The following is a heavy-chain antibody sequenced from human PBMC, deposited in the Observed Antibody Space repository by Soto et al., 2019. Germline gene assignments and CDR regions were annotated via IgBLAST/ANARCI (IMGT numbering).Heavy chain of an antibody. CDR3: ARRRYCGVDCYNKFYYGMDV. D-gene: IGHD2-21*02. Sequence: QVQLVQSGAEVRKPGSSVEVSCMASGSTFSSYTVNWVRQAPGQGLEWIGRIIPVLGVTHYARRFQGRVTITADRSCKKADMERTRLTSEDRAVYYCARRRYCGVDCYNKFYYGMDVWGQGTTVTVSS. CDR2: IIPVLGVT. CDR1: GSTFSSYT. J-gene: IGHJ6*02. V-gene: IGHV1-69*02.